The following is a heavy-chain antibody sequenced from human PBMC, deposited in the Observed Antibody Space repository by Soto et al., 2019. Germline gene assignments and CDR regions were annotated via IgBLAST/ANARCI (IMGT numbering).Heavy chain of an antibody. CDR3: AGGPGAARNY. CDR1: GGSISSGGYS. J-gene: IGHJ4*02. V-gene: IGHV4-30-2*01. CDR2: IYHSGST. Sequence: QLQLQESGSGLVKPSQTLSLTCAVSGGSISSGGYSWSWIRQPPGKGLEWIGYIYHSGSTYYNPSHKKRFTLSVDGSKNQFSLKLSSVTAADTAVYYCAGGPGAARNYWGQGTLVTVSS. D-gene: IGHD6-25*01.